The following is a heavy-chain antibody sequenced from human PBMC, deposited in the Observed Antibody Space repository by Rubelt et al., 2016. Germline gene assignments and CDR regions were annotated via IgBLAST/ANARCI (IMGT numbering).Heavy chain of an antibody. CDR1: GYTFTTYG. D-gene: IGHD2-2*01. CDR2: IRTYNGNT. J-gene: IGHJ5*02. CDR3: ARGYCSSANCRFNWFDP. Sequence: QVQLVQSGAEVKKPGASVKVSCKASGYTFTTYGISWVRQAPGQGLEWMGWIRTYNGNTNYAPKSQGEVTMTTNTATSTAYMELRSLRSDDTAMYFCARGYCSSANCRFNWFDPWGQGTLVTVSS. V-gene: IGHV1-18*01.